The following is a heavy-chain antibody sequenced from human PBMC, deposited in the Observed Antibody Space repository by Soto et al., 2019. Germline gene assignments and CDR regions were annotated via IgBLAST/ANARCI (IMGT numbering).Heavy chain of an antibody. D-gene: IGHD6-13*01. CDR3: ARGGGAAAAKDSYYFDY. J-gene: IGHJ4*02. Sequence: SETLSLTCTVSGGSISSGGYYWSWIRQHPGKGLEWIGYIYYSGSTYYNPSLKSRVTISVDTSKNQFSLKLSSVTAADTAVYYCARGGGAAAAKDSYYFDYWGQGTLVTVSS. V-gene: IGHV4-31*03. CDR1: GGSISSGGYY. CDR2: IYYSGST.